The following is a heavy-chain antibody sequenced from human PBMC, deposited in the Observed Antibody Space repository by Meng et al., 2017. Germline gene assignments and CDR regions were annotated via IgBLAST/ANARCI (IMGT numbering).Heavy chain of an antibody. Sequence: GESLKISCAASGFTFSSYSMNWVRQAPGKGLVWVAVISYDGSNKYYAGSVKGRFTISRDNSKNTLYLQMNSLRAEDTAVYYCARENGADYYDSSGSPKHGMDVWGQGTTVTVSS. J-gene: IGHJ6*02. D-gene: IGHD3-22*01. V-gene: IGHV3-30*03. CDR1: GFTFSSYS. CDR3: ARENGADYYDSSGSPKHGMDV. CDR2: ISYDGSNK.